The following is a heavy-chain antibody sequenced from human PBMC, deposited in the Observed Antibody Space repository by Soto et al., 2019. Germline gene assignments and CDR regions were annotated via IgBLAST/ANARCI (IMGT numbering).Heavy chain of an antibody. CDR3: SITGHYYGAALDS. V-gene: IGHV5-51*01. CDR2: IYPGDSET. Sequence: GDSLKISCNGSADSFTNYYTGWLRQIPGKGLEWMGVIYPGDSETTYSPSFQGQVTFSVDKSLSIAYLQWSSLKAPDTGIYYWSITGHYYGAALDSWRHGTLVTVSS. D-gene: IGHD3-10*01. CDR1: ADSFTNYY. J-gene: IGHJ5*01.